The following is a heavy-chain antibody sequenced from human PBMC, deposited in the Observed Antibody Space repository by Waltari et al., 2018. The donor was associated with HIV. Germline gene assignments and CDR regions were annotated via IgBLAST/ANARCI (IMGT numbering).Heavy chain of an antibody. CDR2: INPISGGT. D-gene: IGHD2-2*01. Sequence: QVHLVQSGPEVTKPGASMKVSCKASGDMLTAHYMHWLRQAPGQALEWMGWINPISGGTNYAQTLQGRVTMTRDASINTVYMELKSLRYDDTAMYYCARESGYQLVRWLDPWGQGTRVTVSS. CDR1: GDMLTAHY. CDR3: ARESGYQLVRWLDP. V-gene: IGHV1-2*02. J-gene: IGHJ5*02.